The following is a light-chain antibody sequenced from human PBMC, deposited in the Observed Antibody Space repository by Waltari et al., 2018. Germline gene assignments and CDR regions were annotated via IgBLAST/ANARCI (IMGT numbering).Light chain of an antibody. CDR2: AAV. V-gene: IGKV3-15*01. Sequence: EIVMTQSPAMLSVSPGERATLSCRASESVGSHLAWYQQKPGQPPKVIIYAAVTRATGVPARFSGSGSGTEFTLTISSLQSEDFAVYYCQQYDDWPATFGQGTKVEI. CDR1: ESVGSH. J-gene: IGKJ1*01. CDR3: QQYDDWPAT.